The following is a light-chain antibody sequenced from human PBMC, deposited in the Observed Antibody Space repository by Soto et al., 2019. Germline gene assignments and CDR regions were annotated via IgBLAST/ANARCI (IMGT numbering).Light chain of an antibody. V-gene: IGLV2-14*01. CDR1: SSDVGGYNY. CDR2: DVS. J-gene: IGLJ2*01. Sequence: QSALTQPASVSGSPGQSITISCTGTSSDVGGYNYVTWLQQFPGKAPKLIIYDVSNRPSGVSNRFSASKSGNTASLTISGLQADDEADYSCSSYTSSATLVFGGGTKLTVL. CDR3: SSYTSSATLV.